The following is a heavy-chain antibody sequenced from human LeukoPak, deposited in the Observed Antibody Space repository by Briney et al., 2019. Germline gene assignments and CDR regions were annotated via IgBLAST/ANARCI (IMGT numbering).Heavy chain of an antibody. CDR3: AKRYSSGWYGY. CDR2: ISGSGGSA. D-gene: IGHD6-19*01. CDR1: GFTFSSYA. Sequence: GGSLRLSCAASGFTFSSYAMSWVRQAPGKGLEWVSAISGSGGSAYYADSVKGRFTISRDNSKNTLYLQMNSLRAEDTAVYYCAKRYSSGWYGYWGQGTLVTVSS. V-gene: IGHV3-23*01. J-gene: IGHJ4*02.